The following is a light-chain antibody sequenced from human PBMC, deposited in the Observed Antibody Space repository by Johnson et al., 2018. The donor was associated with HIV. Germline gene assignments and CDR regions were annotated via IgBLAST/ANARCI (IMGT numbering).Light chain of an antibody. CDR1: SSNIENNY. J-gene: IGLJ1*01. Sequence: QSVLTQPPSMSAAPGQRVAISCSGSSSNIENNYVSWYQQLPGTAPKLLIYENNKRPSGIPDRFSGSKSGTSATLAITALQTGDEADYYCGTWDSSLSANVCGTGTKVTVL. CDR2: ENN. CDR3: GTWDSSLSANV. V-gene: IGLV1-51*02.